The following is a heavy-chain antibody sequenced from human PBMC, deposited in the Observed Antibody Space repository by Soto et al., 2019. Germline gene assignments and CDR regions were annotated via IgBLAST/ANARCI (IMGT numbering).Heavy chain of an antibody. CDR1: GGSISSSSYY. CDR3: ATYGSGSYKYYFDY. V-gene: IGHV4-39*01. CDR2: IYYSGSA. J-gene: IGHJ4*02. D-gene: IGHD3-10*01. Sequence: PSETLSLTCTVSGGSISSSSYYWGWIRQPPGKGLEWIGSIYYSGSAYYNPSLKSRVTISVDTSKNQFSLKLSSVTAADTAVYYCATYGSGSYKYYFDYWGQGTLVTVSS.